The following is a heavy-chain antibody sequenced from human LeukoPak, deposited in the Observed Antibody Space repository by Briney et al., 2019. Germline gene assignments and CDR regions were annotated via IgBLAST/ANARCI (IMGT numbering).Heavy chain of an antibody. CDR2: ISAYNGNT. Sequence: ASEKVSCKASGYTFTSYGISWVRQAPGQGLEWMGWISAYNGNTNYAQKLQGRVTMTTDTSTSTAYMELRSLRSDDTAVYYCARRIAAAGKVGLFDYWGQGTLVTVSS. V-gene: IGHV1-18*01. D-gene: IGHD6-13*01. CDR3: ARRIAAAGKVGLFDY. J-gene: IGHJ4*02. CDR1: GYTFTSYG.